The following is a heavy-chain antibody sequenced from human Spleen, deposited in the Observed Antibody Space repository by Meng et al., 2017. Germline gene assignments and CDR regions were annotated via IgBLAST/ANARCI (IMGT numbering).Heavy chain of an antibody. D-gene: IGHD3-16*01. CDR1: GYNFPDYY. J-gene: IGHJ4*02. CDR2: ISAYNGNT. V-gene: IGHV1-18*04. CDR3: ATSTSGGITPDLH. Sequence: ASVKVSCKPSGYNFPDYYIHWVRRAPGQGLEWMGWISAYNGNTNYAQKLQGRVTMTTDTSTSTAYMELRSLSSDDTAVYYCATSTSGGITPDLHWGQGTLVTVSS.